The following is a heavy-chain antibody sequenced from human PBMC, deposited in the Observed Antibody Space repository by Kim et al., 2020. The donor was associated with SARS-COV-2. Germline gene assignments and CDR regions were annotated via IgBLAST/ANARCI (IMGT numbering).Heavy chain of an antibody. CDR2: IYYSGST. CDR1: GGSISSYY. V-gene: IGHV4-59*08. D-gene: IGHD3-10*01. Sequence: SETLSLTCTVSGGSISSYYWSWIRQPPGKGLEWIGYIYYSGSTNYNPSLKSRVTISVDTSKNQFSLKLSSVTAADTAVYYCARSLWFGELNAFDIWGQGT. CDR3: ARSLWFGELNAFDI. J-gene: IGHJ3*02.